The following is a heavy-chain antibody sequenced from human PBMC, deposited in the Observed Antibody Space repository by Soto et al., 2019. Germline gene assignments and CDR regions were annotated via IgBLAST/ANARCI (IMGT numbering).Heavy chain of an antibody. CDR3: ARGSSSSARYMDV. CDR1: GFIVSSTY. D-gene: IGHD6-25*01. V-gene: IGHV3-53*01. J-gene: IGHJ6*03. CDR2: IYSGGST. Sequence: GVLRLSCEASGFIVSSTYMNWVRQAPGKGLEWVSVIYSGGSTYYADSVKGRFTISRDNSENTLFLQMNGLRAEDTAVYYCARGSSSSARYMDVWGKGTTVTVSS.